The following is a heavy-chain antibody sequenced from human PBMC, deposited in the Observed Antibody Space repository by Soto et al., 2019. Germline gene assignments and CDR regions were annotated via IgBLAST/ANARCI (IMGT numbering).Heavy chain of an antibody. D-gene: IGHD6-19*01. Sequence: SQTLSLTCAISGDRVSSTSAAWSWIRQSPSRGLEWLGRTYYRSKWYSDYAVSVKSRITINPDTSKNQFSLQLNSVTPEDTAVYYCARGSYYSGWVWGQGTLVTVSS. V-gene: IGHV6-1*01. CDR2: TYYRSKWYS. CDR3: ARGSYYSGWV. J-gene: IGHJ4*02. CDR1: GDRVSSTSAA.